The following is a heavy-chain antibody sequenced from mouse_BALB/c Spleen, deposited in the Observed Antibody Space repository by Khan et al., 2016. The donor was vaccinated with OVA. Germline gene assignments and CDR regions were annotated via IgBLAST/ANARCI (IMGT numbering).Heavy chain of an antibody. D-gene: IGHD2-14*01. Sequence: QIQLVQSGPELKKPGETVWISCKVSGYTFTTAGIQGLQKMLGKGLMWIGWINTYSGVPKYAEDFKGRFAFSLETSDSTAYLQITNVNNEDTATXFCARGGAAYYRNDGGAMEYWGQGTSVTVSS. CDR3: ARGGAAYYRNDGGAMEY. CDR2: INTYSGVP. CDR1: GYTFTTAG. J-gene: IGHJ4*01. V-gene: IGHV9-4*02.